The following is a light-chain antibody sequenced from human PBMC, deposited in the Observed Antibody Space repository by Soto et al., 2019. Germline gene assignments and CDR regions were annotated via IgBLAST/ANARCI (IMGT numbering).Light chain of an antibody. J-gene: IGKJ1*01. CDR1: QSVSSN. CDR3: QQYNNWLRT. CDR2: GAS. Sequence: EIVMTQSPATPSVSPGERAPLSCRASQSVSSNLAWYQQKPGQAPRLLIYGASTRATGIPARFSGSGSGTEFTLTISSLQSEDFAVYYCQQYNNWLRTFGQGTKVDIK. V-gene: IGKV3-15*01.